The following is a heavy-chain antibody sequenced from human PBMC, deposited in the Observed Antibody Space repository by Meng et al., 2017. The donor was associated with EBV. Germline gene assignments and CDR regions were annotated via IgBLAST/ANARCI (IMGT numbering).Heavy chain of an antibody. CDR1: GASVSGGTFH. CDR3: AKSNSATPGLVDS. Sequence: QVQLQESGPGLVKPAETLSRIRTCSGASVSGGTFHWSWIRPPPGAEVGWIGYIFDAGTTIYNPSLTSRVTIFLDPSKIQFSLELRSVTTADTAVYSCAKSNSATPGLVDSWGQGALVTVSS. V-gene: IGHV4-61*01. D-gene: IGHD2-15*01. J-gene: IGHJ4*02. CDR2: IFDAGTT.